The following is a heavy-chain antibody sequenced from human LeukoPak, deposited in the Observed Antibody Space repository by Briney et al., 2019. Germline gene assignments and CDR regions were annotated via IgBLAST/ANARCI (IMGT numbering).Heavy chain of an antibody. V-gene: IGHV1-8*01. D-gene: IGHD3-16*01. CDR1: GYTLISYD. CDR3: ARNNYGGHDAFDI. Sequence: ASVKVSCKASGYTLISYDINWVRQATGQGLEWMGWINPKSGTTGSAQRFQGRVSMTRDTSTSTAYMELSSLRSEDTAVYFCARNNYGGHDAFDIWGQGTLVTVSS. CDR2: INPKSGTT. J-gene: IGHJ3*02.